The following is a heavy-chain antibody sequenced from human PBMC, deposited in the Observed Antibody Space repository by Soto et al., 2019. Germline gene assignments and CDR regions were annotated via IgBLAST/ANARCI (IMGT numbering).Heavy chain of an antibody. Sequence: KPSETLSLTCTVSGGSISSGGYYWSWIRQHPGKGLEWIGYIYYSGSTYYNPSLKSRVTISVDTSKNQFSLKLSSVTAADTAVYSCAGGGEWYDFWPGYSAPYNWPDPWGKGPLATVPS. D-gene: IGHD3-3*01. J-gene: IGHJ5*02. CDR1: GGSISSGGYY. V-gene: IGHV4-31*03. CDR2: IYYSGST. CDR3: AGGGEWYDFWPGYSAPYNWPDP.